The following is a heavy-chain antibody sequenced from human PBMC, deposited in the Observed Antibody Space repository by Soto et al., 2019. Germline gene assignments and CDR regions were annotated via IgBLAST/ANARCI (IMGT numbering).Heavy chain of an antibody. CDR3: ARWSSGWYGDY. Sequence: PSETLSLTCAVSGGSISSSNWWSWVRQPPGKGLEWIGEIYHSGSTNYNPPLKSRVTISVDKSENQFSLKLSSVTAADTAVYYCARWSSGWYGDYWGQGTLVTVSS. CDR1: GGSISSSNW. CDR2: IYHSGST. J-gene: IGHJ4*02. D-gene: IGHD6-19*01. V-gene: IGHV4-4*02.